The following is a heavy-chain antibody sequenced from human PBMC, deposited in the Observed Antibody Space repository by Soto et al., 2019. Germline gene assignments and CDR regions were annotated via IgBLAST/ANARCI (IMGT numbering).Heavy chain of an antibody. D-gene: IGHD3-22*01. CDR2: IYYSGST. CDR1: GGSVSSGSYY. J-gene: IGHJ4*02. Sequence: KPSETLSLTCTVSGGSVSSGSYYWSWIRQPPGKGLEWIGYIYYSGSTNYNPSLKSRVTISVDTSKNQFSLKLSSVTAADTAVYYCARDSPRNYDSSGPYDYWGQGTLVTVSS. V-gene: IGHV4-61*01. CDR3: ARDSPRNYDSSGPYDY.